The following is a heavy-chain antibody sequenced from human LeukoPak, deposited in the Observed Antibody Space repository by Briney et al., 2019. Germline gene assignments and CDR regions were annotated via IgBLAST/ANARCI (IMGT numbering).Heavy chain of an antibody. CDR1: GFTFSSYS. D-gene: IGHD2-15*01. CDR3: ARDPSGGSYLQYYFDY. Sequence: GGSLRLSCAASGFTFSSYSMNWVRQAPGKGLEWVSYISSSSSTIYYADSVKGRFTISRDNAKNSLYLQMNSLRDEDTAVYYCARDPSGGSYLQYYFDYWGQGTLVTVSS. CDR2: ISSSSSTI. V-gene: IGHV3-48*02. J-gene: IGHJ4*02.